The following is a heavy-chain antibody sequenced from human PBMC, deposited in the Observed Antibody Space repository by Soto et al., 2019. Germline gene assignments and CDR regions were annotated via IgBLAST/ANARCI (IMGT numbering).Heavy chain of an antibody. CDR3: ARLVYDTRLNYMYFDF. D-gene: IGHD3-10*01. CDR2: IFHDGTA. Sequence: SETVSLTCAVSCVSLTSGNWWTWVRQSPQRGLEYIGEIFHDGTANYYPSFERRVAMSVDTSRNQFSLKLTSVTAADTAVYFCARLVYDTRLNYMYFDFWGPGTLVTVSS. CDR1: CVSLTSGNW. J-gene: IGHJ4*02. V-gene: IGHV4-4*02.